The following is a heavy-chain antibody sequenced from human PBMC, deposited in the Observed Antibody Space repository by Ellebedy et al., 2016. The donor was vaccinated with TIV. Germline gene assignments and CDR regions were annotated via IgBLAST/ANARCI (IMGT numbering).Heavy chain of an antibody. Sequence: PGGSLRLSCAASGFNFDDYGMSWVRQGPGKGLEWVSGINWNGGGTGYADSVKGRFTISRDNAKKSLYLQMNSLRAEDTALYYCARAYYGSGSYFNPEYYGMDVWGQGTTVTVSS. V-gene: IGHV3-20*04. CDR3: ARAYYGSGSYFNPEYYGMDV. D-gene: IGHD3-10*01. CDR1: GFNFDDYG. CDR2: INWNGGGT. J-gene: IGHJ6*02.